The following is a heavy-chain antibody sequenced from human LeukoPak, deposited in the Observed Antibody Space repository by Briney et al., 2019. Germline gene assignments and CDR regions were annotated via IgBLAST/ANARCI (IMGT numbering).Heavy chain of an antibody. CDR3: ARDAKGDTPFDY. D-gene: IGHD2-15*01. CDR2: IDGTSTRI. J-gene: IGHJ4*02. CDR1: GFSFSGYA. Sequence: GGSLSLSCAASGFSFSGYAMNWVRQPPGKGLEWVAAIDGTSTRIYYADSVKGRFTISRDNSKNTLYLQTNSLRAEDTAVYYCARDAKGDTPFDYWGQGTLVTVSS. V-gene: IGHV3-23*01.